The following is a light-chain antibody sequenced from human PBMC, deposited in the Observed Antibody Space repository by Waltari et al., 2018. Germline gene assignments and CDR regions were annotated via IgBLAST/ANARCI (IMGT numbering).Light chain of an antibody. J-gene: IGKJ1*01. Sequence: EIVLTPSPGTASLSPGERATLPCRASQSVGSSSLAWYQQKPGQAPRLVIYRASRRATGIPDRFSGSGSGTDFSLTISRLEPEDFAVYYCQQHGTLPATFGQGTKVEIK. CDR1: QSVGSSS. CDR3: QQHGTLPAT. CDR2: RAS. V-gene: IGKV3-20*01.